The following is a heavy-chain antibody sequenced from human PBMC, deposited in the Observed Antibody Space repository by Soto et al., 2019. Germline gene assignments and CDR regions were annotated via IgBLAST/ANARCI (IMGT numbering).Heavy chain of an antibody. V-gene: IGHV4-39*01. J-gene: IGHJ4*02. Sequence: SETLSLTCTVSGGSISSSSYYWGWIRQPPGKGLEWIGSIYYSGSTYYNPSLKSRVTISVDTSKNQFSLKLSSVTAADTAVYYCAIHSYYYDSSGYYPSYFDYWGQGTLVTVSS. CDR2: IYYSGST. CDR1: GGSISSSSYY. D-gene: IGHD3-22*01. CDR3: AIHSYYYDSSGYYPSYFDY.